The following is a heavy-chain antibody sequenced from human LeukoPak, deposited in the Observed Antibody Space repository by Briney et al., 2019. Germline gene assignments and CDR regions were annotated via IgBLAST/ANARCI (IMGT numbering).Heavy chain of an antibody. CDR1: GGSISSYY. D-gene: IGHD6-19*01. V-gene: IGHV4-59*01. CDR3: ARVLSGWYFIFDY. J-gene: IGHJ4*02. Sequence: SETLSLTCTVSGGSISSYYWSWIRQPPGKGLEWIGYIYYSGSTNYNPSLKSRVTISVDTSRNQFSLKLGSVTAADTAVYYCARVLSGWYFIFDYWGQGTLVTVSS. CDR2: IYYSGST.